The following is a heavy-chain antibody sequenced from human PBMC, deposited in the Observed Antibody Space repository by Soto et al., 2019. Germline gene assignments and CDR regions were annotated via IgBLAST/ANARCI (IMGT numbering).Heavy chain of an antibody. CDR1: GGTLSSYT. J-gene: IGHJ6*03. CDR3: ARVHYGSGSYPYYYYMDV. CDR2: IIPILGIA. V-gene: IGHV1-69*02. D-gene: IGHD3-10*01. Sequence: SVKVSCQGSGGTLSSYTISWVRQAPGQGVEWMGRIIPILGIANYAQKFQGRVTITADKSTSTAYMELSSLRSEDTAVYYCARVHYGSGSYPYYYYMDVWGKGTTVTVSS.